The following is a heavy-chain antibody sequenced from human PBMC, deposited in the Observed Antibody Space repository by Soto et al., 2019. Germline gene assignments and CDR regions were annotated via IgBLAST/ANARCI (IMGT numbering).Heavy chain of an antibody. CDR1: GFTFSSYG. D-gene: IGHD3-10*01. V-gene: IGHV3-33*01. Sequence: QVQLVESGGGVVQPGRSLRLSCAASGFTFSSYGMHWVRQAPGKGLEWVAVIWYDGSNKYYADSVKGRFTISRDNSKNTLYLQMNSLRAEDTDVYYCLPFESDYYFDYWGQGTLVTVSS. CDR3: LPFESDYYFDY. CDR2: IWYDGSNK. J-gene: IGHJ4*02.